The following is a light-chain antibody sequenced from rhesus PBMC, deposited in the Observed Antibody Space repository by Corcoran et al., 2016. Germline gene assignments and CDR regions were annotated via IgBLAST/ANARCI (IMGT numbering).Light chain of an antibody. V-gene: IGKV1-21*01. Sequence: DIQMTQSPSSLSASVGDRVTITCRASQGINTWLAWYQQKPGKAPKLLLYKASSWQSGVPSRFSGCGSGTDFNLPISSLPPDAFATYYCQQYTSASFTFGGGTKVEIQ. J-gene: IGKJ4*01. CDR2: KAS. CDR1: QGINTW. CDR3: QQYTSASFT.